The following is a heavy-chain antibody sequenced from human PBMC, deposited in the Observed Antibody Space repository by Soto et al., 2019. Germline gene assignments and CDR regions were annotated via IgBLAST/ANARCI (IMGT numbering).Heavy chain of an antibody. CDR3: ARRRYYYDSSGYYSRWGDFDY. D-gene: IGHD3-22*01. CDR1: GGSISSSSYY. V-gene: IGHV4-39*01. J-gene: IGHJ4*02. CDR2: IYYSGST. Sequence: SETLSLTCTVSGGSISSSSYYWGWIRQPPGKGLEWIGSIYYSGSTYYNPSLKSRVTISVDTSKNQFSLKLSSVTAADTAVYYCARRRYYYDSSGYYSRWGDFDYWGQGTLVTVSS.